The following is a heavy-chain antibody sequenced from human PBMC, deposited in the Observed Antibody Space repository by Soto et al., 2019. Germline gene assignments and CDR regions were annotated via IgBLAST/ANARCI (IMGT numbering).Heavy chain of an antibody. V-gene: IGHV3-7*05. CDR1: GFTFSSYW. J-gene: IGHJ3*02. CDR2: IKQDGSEK. CDR3: ARENPHDSSGYYYEYAFDI. Sequence: EVQLVESGGGLVQPGGSLRLSCAASGFTFSSYWMSWVRQAPGKGLEWVANIKQDGSEKYYVYSVKGRFTISRDNAKNSLYLQMNSLRAEDTAVYYCARENPHDSSGYYYEYAFDIWGQGTMVTVSS. D-gene: IGHD3-22*01.